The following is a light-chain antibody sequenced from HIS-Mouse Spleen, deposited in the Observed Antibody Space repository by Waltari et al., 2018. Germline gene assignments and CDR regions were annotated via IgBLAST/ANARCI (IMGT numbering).Light chain of an antibody. CDR3: AAWDDSLSGPV. V-gene: IGLV1-47*01. Sequence: QSVLTQPPSASGTPGQRVTISCSGSSSNIGSNYVYWYQQLPGTAPNLLIYRNNRRPAGVPALFSGSKSGTSASLAISGLRSEDEADYYCAAWDDSLSGPVFGGGTKLTVL. CDR1: SSNIGSNY. CDR2: RNN. J-gene: IGLJ3*02.